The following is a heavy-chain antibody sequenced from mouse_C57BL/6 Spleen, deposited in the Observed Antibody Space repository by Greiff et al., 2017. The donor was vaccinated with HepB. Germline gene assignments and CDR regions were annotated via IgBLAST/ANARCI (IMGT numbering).Heavy chain of an antibody. D-gene: IGHD1-1*01. J-gene: IGHJ2*01. V-gene: IGHV1-59*01. CDR1: GYTFTSYW. CDR2: IDPSDSYT. CDR3: ARSGYYGSSFDY. Sequence: QVQLQQPGAELVRPGTSVKLSCKASGYTFTSYWMHWVKQRPGQGLEWIGVIDPSDSYTNYNQKFKGKATLTVDTSSSTAYMQLSSLTSEDSAVYYCARSGYYGSSFDYWGQGTTLTVSS.